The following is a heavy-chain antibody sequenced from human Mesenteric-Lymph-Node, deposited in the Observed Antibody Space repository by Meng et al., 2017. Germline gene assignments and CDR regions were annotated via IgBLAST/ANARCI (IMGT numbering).Heavy chain of an antibody. J-gene: IGHJ4*02. CDR2: ISGSGGST. CDR1: GFTFSSYA. CDR3: AKDGSSGYLNY. Sequence: LGSVGGLVLPGGSLRRSCAASGFTFSSYAMSWVRQAPGKGLEWVSAISGSGGSTYYADSVKGRFTISRDNSKNTLYLQMNSLRAEDTAVYYCAKDGSSGYLNYWGQGTLVTVSS. V-gene: IGHV3-23*01. D-gene: IGHD3-22*01.